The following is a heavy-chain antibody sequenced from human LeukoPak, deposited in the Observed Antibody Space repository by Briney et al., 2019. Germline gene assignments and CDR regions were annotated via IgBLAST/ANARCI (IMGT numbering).Heavy chain of an antibody. D-gene: IGHD2-15*01. J-gene: IGHJ3*02. Sequence: SETLSLTCTVSGGSINIYYWSWIRQPAGKGLEWIGRIYTRGSTNYNPSLNRPVTMSVYTSKNQFSLKLSSVTAADTAVYYCARGRYCSADICSGGDAFDIWGQGTMVSVSS. CDR2: IYTRGST. CDR3: ARGRYCSADICSGGDAFDI. CDR1: GGSINIYY. V-gene: IGHV4-4*07.